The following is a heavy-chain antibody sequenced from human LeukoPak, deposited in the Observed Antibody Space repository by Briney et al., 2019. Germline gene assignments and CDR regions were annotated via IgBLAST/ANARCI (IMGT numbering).Heavy chain of an antibody. D-gene: IGHD6-13*01. J-gene: IGHJ4*02. CDR2: ISGDGGST. V-gene: IGHV3-43*02. Sequence: GGSLRLSCAASGFTFDDYAMHWVRQAPGKGLEWVSLISGDGGSTYYADSVKGRFTISRDNSKNSLYLQMNSLRTEDTALYYCAKDYLPGYSSSWYDYWGQGTLVTVSS. CDR1: GFTFDDYA. CDR3: AKDYLPGYSSSWYDY.